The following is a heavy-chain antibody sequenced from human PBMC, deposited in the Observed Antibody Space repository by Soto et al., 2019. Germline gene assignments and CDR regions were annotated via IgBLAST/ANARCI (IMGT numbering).Heavy chain of an antibody. Sequence: GASVKVSCKASGYTFTRYGITWVRQAPGQGLEWMGWISAYNGDTNYAEKLQGRVTMTTDTSTSTAYMELRSLRSDDTAVYYCARELQMATILRLSLEVEYFLHWGQGTLVTVSS. J-gene: IGHJ1*01. D-gene: IGHD5-12*01. CDR3: ARELQMATILRLSLEVEYFLH. V-gene: IGHV1-18*01. CDR2: ISAYNGDT. CDR1: GYTFTRYG.